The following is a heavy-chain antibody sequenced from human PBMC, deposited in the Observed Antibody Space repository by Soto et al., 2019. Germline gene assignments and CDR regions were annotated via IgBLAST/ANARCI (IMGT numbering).Heavy chain of an antibody. J-gene: IGHJ6*02. CDR2: IIPIFGTA. V-gene: IGHV1-69*13. D-gene: IGHD6-6*01. CDR3: ARDGARGIAARRSYYYYGMDV. CDR1: GRTFSSYA. Sequence: SVKVSCKPSGRTFSSYAISWVRQAPGQGLEWMGGIIPIFGTANYAQKFQGRVTITADESTSTAYMELSSLRSEDTAVYYCARDGARGIAARRSYYYYGMDVWGQGTTVSVSS.